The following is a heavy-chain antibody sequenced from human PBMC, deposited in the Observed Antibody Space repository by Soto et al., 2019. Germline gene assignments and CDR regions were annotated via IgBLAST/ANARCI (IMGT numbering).Heavy chain of an antibody. V-gene: IGHV2-5*02. J-gene: IGHJ4*02. CDR1: GFSLSTSGVG. Sequence: QITLKESGPTLVKPTQTLTLTCTCSGFSLSTSGVGVGWIRQPPGKALEWLALIYWDDDKRYSPSLKSRLTITKATSKNQVVLTMTNMDPVDTATYYCAHIGTEVTFDYWGQGTLVTVSS. CDR2: IYWDDDK. D-gene: IGHD1-1*01. CDR3: AHIGTEVTFDY.